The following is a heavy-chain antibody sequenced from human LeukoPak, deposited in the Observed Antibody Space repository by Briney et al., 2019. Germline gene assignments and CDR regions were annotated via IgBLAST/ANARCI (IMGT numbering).Heavy chain of an antibody. CDR3: ASFVIYGRNSGLDY. V-gene: IGHV4-34*01. CDR2: INHSGST. Sequence: SETLSLTCAVYGGSFSGYYWSWISQPPGKGLEWIGEINHSGSTNYNPSLKSRVTISVDTSKNQFSLKLSSVTAADTAVYYCASFVIYGRNSGLDYWGQGTLVTVSS. CDR1: GGSFSGYY. J-gene: IGHJ4*02. D-gene: IGHD4-23*01.